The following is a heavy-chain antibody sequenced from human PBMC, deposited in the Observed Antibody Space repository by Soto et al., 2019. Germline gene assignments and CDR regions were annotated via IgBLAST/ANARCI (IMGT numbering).Heavy chain of an antibody. CDR3: ARGFRDIYALDV. V-gene: IGHV3-74*01. CDR1: GFTFSSHW. Sequence: EVQLVESGGGLVQPGGSLRLSCATSGFTFSSHWMHWVRQAPGEGLVWVSRINGDGSGTNYAESVKGRLTISRENAKNTVSLQMNSLRAEDTAVYYCARGFRDIYALDVWGQGTTVTVSS. J-gene: IGHJ6*02. CDR2: INGDGSGT.